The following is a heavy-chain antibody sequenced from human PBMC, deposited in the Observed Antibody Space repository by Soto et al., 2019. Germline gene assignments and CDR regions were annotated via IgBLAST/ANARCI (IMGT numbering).Heavy chain of an antibody. D-gene: IGHD3-3*01. Sequence: EVQLLESGGGLVQPGGSLRLSCAASGFTFSSYAMSWVRQAPGKGLEWVSAISGSGGSTYYADSVKGRFTISRDNSKNTLYLQMNSLRAEDTAVYYCAKDPRLPSARYYYYGMDVWGQGTTVTVSS. CDR3: AKDPRLPSARYYYYGMDV. CDR2: ISGSGGST. J-gene: IGHJ6*02. CDR1: GFTFSSYA. V-gene: IGHV3-23*01.